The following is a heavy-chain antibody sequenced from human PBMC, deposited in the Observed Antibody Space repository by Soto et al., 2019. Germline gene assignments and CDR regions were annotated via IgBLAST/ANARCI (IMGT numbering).Heavy chain of an antibody. J-gene: IGHJ4*02. Sequence: QVQLVQSGAEVKKPGASVKVSCKASGDTFTDYYIHWLRQAPGQGLDWMGTVNPSGGHTTYAQHFLGRMTMTRDTYTSTLYMELTSLTSEDTAVYYCARGGHVVVVTAALDYWGQGTLVTVSS. D-gene: IGHD2-21*02. CDR1: GDTFTDYY. CDR3: ARGGHVVVVTAALDY. CDR2: VNPSGGHT. V-gene: IGHV1-46*01.